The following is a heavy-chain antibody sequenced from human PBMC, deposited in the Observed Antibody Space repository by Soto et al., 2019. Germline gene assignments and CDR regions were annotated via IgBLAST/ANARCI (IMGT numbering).Heavy chain of an antibody. J-gene: IGHJ6*02. CDR1: GYTFTSFD. CDR3: ARSQGSSTCLEIYYYYYYGMDC. Sequence: ASVKVSCKASGYTFTSFDINWVRQASGQGLEWMGWMNPNSGKTIYAQKFQGRVTMARNDATNTAYMELSSLRSEDTAVYYCARSQGSSTCLEIYYYYYYGMDCWGQGTTVPVSS. D-gene: IGHD2-2*01. V-gene: IGHV1-8*01. CDR2: MNPNSGKT.